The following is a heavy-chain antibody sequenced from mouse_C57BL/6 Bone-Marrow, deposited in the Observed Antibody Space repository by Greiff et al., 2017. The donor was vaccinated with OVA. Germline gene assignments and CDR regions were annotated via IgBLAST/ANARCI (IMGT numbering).Heavy chain of an antibody. CDR2: IRSKSNNYAT. J-gene: IGHJ3*01. Sequence: EVQLVESGGGLVQPKGSLKLSCAASGFSFNTYAMNWVRQAPGKGLEWVARIRSKSNNYATYYADSVKVRFTISRDDSESMLYLQMNNLKTEDTAMYYCVILGRGFAYWGQGTLVTVSA. V-gene: IGHV10-1*01. CDR3: VILGRGFAY. CDR1: GFSFNTYA. D-gene: IGHD4-1*01.